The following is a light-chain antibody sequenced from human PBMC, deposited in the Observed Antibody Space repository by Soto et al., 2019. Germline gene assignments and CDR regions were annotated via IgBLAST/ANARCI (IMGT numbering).Light chain of an antibody. V-gene: IGKV3-20*01. CDR1: QSVRNDH. CDR3: PQYGTTPWT. J-gene: IGKJ1*01. CDR2: RAV. Sequence: EIVLTQSPGTLSLSPGERATLSCRASQSVRNDHVAWYQQKTGQAPRLLISRAVTRAIGIPAGFRGSGSGTGFTLNIISLEPEDLARYYCPQYGTTPWTFGQGT.